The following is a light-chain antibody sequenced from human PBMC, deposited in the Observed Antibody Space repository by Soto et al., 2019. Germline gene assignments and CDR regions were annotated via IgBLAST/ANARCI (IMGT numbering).Light chain of an antibody. Sequence: EIVLTQSPATLSLSPGERATLSCRASQSVSNYLSWYQQKPGQAPRLLIYGASSRATGIPDRFSGSGSGTDFTLTISRLEPEDFAVYYCQQYGSSRVTFGPGTKVDIK. J-gene: IGKJ3*01. CDR3: QQYGSSRVT. CDR1: QSVSNY. CDR2: GAS. V-gene: IGKV3-20*01.